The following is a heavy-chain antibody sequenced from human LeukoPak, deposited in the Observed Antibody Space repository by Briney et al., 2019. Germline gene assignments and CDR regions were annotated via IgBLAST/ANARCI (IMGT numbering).Heavy chain of an antibody. CDR2: ISWNSGSI. Sequence: SLILSCAASGFTFDDYAMHWVRQAPGKGLEWVSGISWNSGSIGYADSVKGRFTISRDNAKNSLYLQMNSLRAEDTALYYCAKAHYYGSGSPVDNWGQGTLVTVSS. V-gene: IGHV3-9*01. D-gene: IGHD3-10*01. J-gene: IGHJ4*02. CDR1: GFTFDDYA. CDR3: AKAHYYGSGSPVDN.